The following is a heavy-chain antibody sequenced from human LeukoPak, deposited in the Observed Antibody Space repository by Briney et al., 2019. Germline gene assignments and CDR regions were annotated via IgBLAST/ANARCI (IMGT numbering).Heavy chain of an antibody. CDR2: ISSSGSTI. Sequence: PGGSLRLSCAASGFTFSSYEMNWVRQAPGKGLEGVSYISSSGSTIYYADSVKGRFTISRDNAKNSLYLQMNSLRAEDTAVYYCARDQYSGYDYYYYGMDVWGQGTTVTVSS. CDR1: GFTFSSYE. D-gene: IGHD5-12*01. J-gene: IGHJ6*02. V-gene: IGHV3-48*03. CDR3: ARDQYSGYDYYYYGMDV.